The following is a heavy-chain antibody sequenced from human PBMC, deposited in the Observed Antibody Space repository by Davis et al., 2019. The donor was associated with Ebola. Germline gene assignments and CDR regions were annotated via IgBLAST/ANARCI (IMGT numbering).Heavy chain of an antibody. V-gene: IGHV3-21*06. CDR1: GFTVSSNY. Sequence: GESLKISCAASGFTVSSNYMSWVRQAPGKGLEWVSSISSSSSYIYYADSAKGRFTISRDNAKNSLYLQMNSLRAEDTAVYYCAGGKDSSGWYGDDAFDFWGQGTMVTVSS. D-gene: IGHD6-19*01. CDR2: ISSSSSYI. J-gene: IGHJ3*01. CDR3: AGGKDSSGWYGDDAFDF.